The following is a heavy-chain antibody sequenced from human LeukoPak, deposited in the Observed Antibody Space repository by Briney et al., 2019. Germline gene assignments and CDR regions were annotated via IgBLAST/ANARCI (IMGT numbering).Heavy chain of an antibody. D-gene: IGHD5-18*01. CDR1: GGTFSSYA. CDR3: ARSGYSYGYDY. V-gene: IGHV1-69*13. J-gene: IGHJ4*02. Sequence: EASVKVSCKASGGTFSSYAISWVRQAPGQGLEWMGGIIPIFGTANYAQKFQGRVTITADESTSTAYMELSSLRSEDTAVYYCARSGYSYGYDYWGQGTLVTVSS. CDR2: IIPIFGTA.